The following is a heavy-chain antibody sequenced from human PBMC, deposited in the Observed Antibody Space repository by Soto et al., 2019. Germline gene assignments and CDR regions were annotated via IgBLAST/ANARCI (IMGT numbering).Heavy chain of an antibody. CDR3: ARGLGYGGRHLIF. J-gene: IGHJ4*01. D-gene: IGHD2-15*01. CDR1: GGSFSGYY. Sequence: SETLSLTCAVYGGSFSGYYWSWIRQPPGKGLEWIGEINHSGSTNYNPSLKSRVTISVDTSKNQFSLKLSSVTAADTAVYYCARGLGYGGRHLIFWGHGTLVTVSS. CDR2: INHSGST. V-gene: IGHV4-34*01.